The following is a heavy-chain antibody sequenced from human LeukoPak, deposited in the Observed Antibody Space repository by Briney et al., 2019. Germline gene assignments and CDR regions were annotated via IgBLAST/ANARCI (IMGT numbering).Heavy chain of an antibody. Sequence: ASVKVSCKASGYTFTSYGISWVRQAPGQGREWMGWISAYNGNTNYAQKLQGRVTMTTDTSTSTAYMELRSLRSDDTAVYYCAGGRSSYSLDYYYYGMDVWGQGTTVTVSS. J-gene: IGHJ6*02. CDR1: GYTFTSYG. D-gene: IGHD6-13*01. V-gene: IGHV1-18*01. CDR3: AGGRSSYSLDYYYYGMDV. CDR2: ISAYNGNT.